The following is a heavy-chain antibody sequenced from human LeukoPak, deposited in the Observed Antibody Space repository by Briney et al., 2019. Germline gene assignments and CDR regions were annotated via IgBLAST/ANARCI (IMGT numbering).Heavy chain of an antibody. Sequence: SETLSLTCTVSGGAISSYYWSWIRQPPGKGLEWIGYIYYSGSTNYNPSLKRRVTISVDTSKNQFSLKLSSVTAADTAVYYCASSSGGSSKYGYWGQGTLVTVSS. CDR2: IYYSGST. J-gene: IGHJ4*02. CDR1: GGAISSYY. D-gene: IGHD2-15*01. CDR3: ASSSGGSSKYGY. V-gene: IGHV4-59*01.